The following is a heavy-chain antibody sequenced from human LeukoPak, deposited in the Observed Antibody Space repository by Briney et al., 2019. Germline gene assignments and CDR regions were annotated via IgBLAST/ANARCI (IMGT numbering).Heavy chain of an antibody. V-gene: IGHV1-2*02. CDR3: ARAYSSGSPFDY. CDR1: GYTFTGYY. J-gene: IGHJ4*02. CDR2: INPNSGGT. Sequence: GASVKVSCKASGYTFTGYYMHSVRQGPGQGLERMGWINPNSGGTNYAQKFQGRVTMTSDTSISTAYMELSRLRSDDTAVYYCARAYSSGSPFDYWGQGTLVTVSS. D-gene: IGHD3-22*01.